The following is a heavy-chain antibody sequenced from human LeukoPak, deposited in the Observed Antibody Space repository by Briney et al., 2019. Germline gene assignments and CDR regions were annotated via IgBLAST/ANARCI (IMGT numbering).Heavy chain of an antibody. CDR3: ATSRRRDGYNYYFDY. CDR2: IIPIFGTA. D-gene: IGHD5-24*01. V-gene: IGHV1-69*05. Sequence: SVKVSCKASGGTFSRYAISWVRQAPGQGLEWMGGIIPIFGTANYAQKFQGRVTITTDESTSTAYMELSSLRSEDTAVYYCATSRRRDGYNYYFDYWGQGTLVTVSS. J-gene: IGHJ4*02. CDR1: GGTFSRYA.